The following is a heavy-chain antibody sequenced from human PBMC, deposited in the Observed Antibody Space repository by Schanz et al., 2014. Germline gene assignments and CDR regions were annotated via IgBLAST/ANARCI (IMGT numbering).Heavy chain of an antibody. J-gene: IGHJ4*02. CDR2: ICSSGNTI. D-gene: IGHD6-19*01. V-gene: IGHV3-48*03. CDR3: AIIGVMVAVAGTRADY. CDR1: GFTFSSYA. Sequence: VQLVESGGGVVQFGRSLRLSCVASGFTFSSYAMSWVRQAPGKGLEWVSYICSSGNTIYYADSVKGRFTISRDNAKNSLFLQMNRLRAEDTALYYCAIIGVMVAVAGTRADYWGQGTLVTVSS.